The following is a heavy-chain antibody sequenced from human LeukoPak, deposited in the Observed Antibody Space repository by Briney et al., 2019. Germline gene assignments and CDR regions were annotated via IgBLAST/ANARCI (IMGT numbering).Heavy chain of an antibody. CDR2: IYYSGST. V-gene: IGHV4-39*07. D-gene: IGHD3-10*01. J-gene: IGHJ4*02. CDR3: ARDADYYGSGIFDY. Sequence: SETLFLTCTVSGGSISSSSYYWGWIRQPPGKGLEWIGSIYYSGSTYYNPSLKSRVTISVDTSKNQFSLKLSSVTAADTAVYYCARDADYYGSGIFDYWGQGTLVTVSS. CDR1: GGSISSSSYY.